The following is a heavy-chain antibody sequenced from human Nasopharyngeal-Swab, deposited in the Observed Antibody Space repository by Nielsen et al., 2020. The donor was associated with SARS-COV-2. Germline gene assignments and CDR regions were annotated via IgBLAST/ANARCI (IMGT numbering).Heavy chain of an antibody. CDR2: LSNDGGDK. D-gene: IGHD6-13*01. V-gene: IGHV3-30*18. CDR3: AKDGEVAAARYYFDY. Sequence: GESLKISCAASGFTFSGYGMHWVRQVPGKGLEWVAVLSNDGGDKYYADSVKGRFTISRDNSKNTLYLQMNSLRPEDTAVYYCAKDGEVAAARYYFDYWGQGTLVTVSS. CDR1: GFTFSGYG. J-gene: IGHJ4*02.